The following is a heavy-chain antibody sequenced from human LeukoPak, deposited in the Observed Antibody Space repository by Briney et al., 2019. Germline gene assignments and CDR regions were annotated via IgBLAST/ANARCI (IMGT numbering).Heavy chain of an antibody. CDR3: AREKASSDWYSNPFDY. Sequence: PGGSLRLSCAASGFTFDDYGMSWVRQAPGKGLEWVSGINWNGGSTGYADSVKGRFTISRDNAKNSLYLQMSSLRAEDTAVYYCAREKASSDWYSNPFDYWGQGTLVTVS. V-gene: IGHV3-20*04. D-gene: IGHD6-19*01. CDR1: GFTFDDYG. J-gene: IGHJ4*02. CDR2: INWNGGST.